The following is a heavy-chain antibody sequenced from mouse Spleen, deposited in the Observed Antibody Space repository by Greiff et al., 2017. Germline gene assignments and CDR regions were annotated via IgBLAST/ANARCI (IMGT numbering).Heavy chain of an antibody. D-gene: IGHD2-3*01. CDR3: AREEAYDGYPWFAY. CDR1: GYSITSGYD. Sequence: EVKLVESGPGMVKPSQSLSLTCTVTGYSITSGYDWHWIRHFPGNKLEWMGYISYSGSTNYNPSLKSRISITHDTSKNHFFLKLNSVTTEDTATYYCAREEAYDGYPWFAYWGQGTLVTVSA. J-gene: IGHJ3*01. CDR2: ISYSGST. V-gene: IGHV3-1*01.